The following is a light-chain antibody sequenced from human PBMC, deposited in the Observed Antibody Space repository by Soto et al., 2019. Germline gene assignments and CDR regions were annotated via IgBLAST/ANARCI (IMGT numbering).Light chain of an antibody. CDR3: QQSYSTPRT. Sequence: DIQMTQSPSSLSASVGDRVTITCRASQSISSYLNWYQQKPGKAPKLLIYAASSLQSGVPSRFSGSGSGTDFTLTISSLQPEDFATYYCQQSYSTPRTFGQGIRPEIK. CDR2: AAS. V-gene: IGKV1-39*01. CDR1: QSISSY. J-gene: IGKJ5*01.